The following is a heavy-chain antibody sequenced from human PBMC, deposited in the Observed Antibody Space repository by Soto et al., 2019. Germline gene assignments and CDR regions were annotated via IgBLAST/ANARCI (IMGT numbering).Heavy chain of an antibody. CDR1: GGSISSGGYS. CDR2: IYHSGST. Sequence: SETLSLTCAVSGGSISSGGYSWSWIRLPPGKGLEWIGYIYHSGSTYYNPSLKSRVTISVDRSKNQFPLKLSSVTAEDTAVYYCARDPGYSGYVGFDYWGQGTLVTVSS. J-gene: IGHJ4*02. V-gene: IGHV4-30-2*01. CDR3: ARDPGYSGYVGFDY. D-gene: IGHD5-12*01.